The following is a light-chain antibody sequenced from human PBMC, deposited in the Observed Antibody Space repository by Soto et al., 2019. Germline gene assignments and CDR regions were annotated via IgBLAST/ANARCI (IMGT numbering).Light chain of an antibody. J-gene: IGLJ2*01. CDR2: EGT. CDR3: CSYAGSHTSI. V-gene: IGLV2-23*01. Sequence: QSALTQPASVSGSPGQTITISRTGTSNYVGSYHLVSCYQHHPAKAPKLMVYEGTKQPLGVSSRFSGSKSGNTAPLTISVLQAEDEAEDYCCSYAGSHTSIFGGGTKLTVL. CDR1: SNYVGSYHL.